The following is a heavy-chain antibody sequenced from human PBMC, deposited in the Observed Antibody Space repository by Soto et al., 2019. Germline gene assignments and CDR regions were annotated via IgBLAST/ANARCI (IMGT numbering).Heavy chain of an antibody. V-gene: IGHV3-49*03. J-gene: IGHJ3*02. CDR1: GFTFGDYA. D-gene: IGHD6-13*01. CDR2: IRSKAYGGTT. CDR3: TRGTAAAGTEAFDI. Sequence: GGSLRLSCTASGFTFGDYAMSWFRQAPGKGLEWVGFIRSKAYGGTTEYAASVKGRFTISRDDSKSIAYLQMNSLKTEDTAVYYCTRGTAAAGTEAFDIWGQGTMVTVSS.